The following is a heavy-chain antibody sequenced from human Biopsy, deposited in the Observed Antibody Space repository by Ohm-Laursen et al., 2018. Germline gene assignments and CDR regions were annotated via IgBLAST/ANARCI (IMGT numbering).Heavy chain of an antibody. D-gene: IGHD2-15*01. CDR1: GGSFSTYA. Sequence: SVKVSCKASGGSFSTYAVSWVRQAPGQGLEWMGKIIPMLDVANYAQKFQGRVTITADKLTSTAYMELASLRSEDTAVYYCARMDCSGGSCHYYSYGMDVWGQGTTVTVSS. V-gene: IGHV1-69*04. J-gene: IGHJ6*02. CDR3: ARMDCSGGSCHYYSYGMDV. CDR2: IIPMLDVA.